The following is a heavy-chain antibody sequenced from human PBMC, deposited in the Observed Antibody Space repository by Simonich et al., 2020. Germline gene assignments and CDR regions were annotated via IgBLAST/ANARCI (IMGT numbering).Heavy chain of an antibody. CDR1: GYTFTGYY. CDR2: INRTSGGT. CDR3: ARGRIAAAGTYYYYYMDV. Sequence: QVQLVQSGAEVKKPGASVKVSCKASGYTFTGYYMHWVRKATGQGLEWLGWINRTSGGTNCAHKFQCRVTMTRDTSTSTAYMELSRLRSDDTAVYYCARGRIAAAGTYYYYYMDVWGKGTTVTVSS. D-gene: IGHD6-13*01. V-gene: IGHV1-2*07. J-gene: IGHJ6*03.